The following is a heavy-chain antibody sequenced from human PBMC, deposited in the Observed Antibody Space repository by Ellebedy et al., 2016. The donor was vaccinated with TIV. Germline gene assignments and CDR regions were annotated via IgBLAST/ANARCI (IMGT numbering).Heavy chain of an antibody. CDR3: ARGLGNWYDLGYFDS. V-gene: IGHV3-23*01. CDR2: LSANGTAT. D-gene: IGHD1-1*01. CDR1: GFTFSTYS. J-gene: IGHJ4*02. Sequence: PGGSLRLSCAASGFTFSTYSMSWVRQVPGKGLEWVSALSANGTATYYADSVKGRFTISRDNSNNTLFLQLNSLRADDTAIYFCARGLGNWYDLGYFDSWGQGSLVTVSS.